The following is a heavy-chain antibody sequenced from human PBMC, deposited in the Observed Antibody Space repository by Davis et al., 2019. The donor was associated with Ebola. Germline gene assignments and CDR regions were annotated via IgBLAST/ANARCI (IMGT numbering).Heavy chain of an antibody. CDR2: ISAYNGNT. D-gene: IGHD1-7*01. V-gene: IGHV1-18*01. CDR1: GYTLTSYG. CDR3: ARRYNWNYWGWFDP. Sequence: AASVKVSCKAPGYTLTSYGISWVRQAPGQGLEWMGWISAYNGNTNYAQKLQGRVTMTTDTSTSTAYMELRSLRSDDTAVYYCARRYNWNYWGWFDPWGQGTLVTVSS. J-gene: IGHJ5*02.